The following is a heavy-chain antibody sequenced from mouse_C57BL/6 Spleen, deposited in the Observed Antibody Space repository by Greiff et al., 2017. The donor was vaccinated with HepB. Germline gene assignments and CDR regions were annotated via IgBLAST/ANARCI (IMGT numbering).Heavy chain of an antibody. CDR3: ARRGSSWDYAIDY. D-gene: IGHD4-1*01. CDR1: GYTFTDYY. CDR2: INPNNGGT. V-gene: IGHV1-26*01. Sequence: EVKLQQSGPELVKPGASVKISCKASGYTFTDYYMNWVKQSHGKSLEWIGDINPNNGGTSYNQKFKGKATLTVDKSSSTAYMELRSLTSEDAAVYDCARRGSSWDYAIDYWGQGTSVTVSS. J-gene: IGHJ4*01.